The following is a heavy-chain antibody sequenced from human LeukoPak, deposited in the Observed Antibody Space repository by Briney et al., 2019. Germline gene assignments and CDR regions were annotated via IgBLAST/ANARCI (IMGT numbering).Heavy chain of an antibody. J-gene: IGHJ4*02. CDR2: ISGNGDRI. V-gene: IGHV3-23*01. Sequence: GGSLRLSCEVSGLTLSHYAMSWVRRAPGKGLEWVSAISGNGDRIYYADSVKGRFTISRDNSKNTLYLQMNRLRVEDTALYYCAKGGISLIRGSFDYWGQGTLVTVSS. CDR3: AKGGISLIRGSFDY. CDR1: GLTLSHYA. D-gene: IGHD3-10*01.